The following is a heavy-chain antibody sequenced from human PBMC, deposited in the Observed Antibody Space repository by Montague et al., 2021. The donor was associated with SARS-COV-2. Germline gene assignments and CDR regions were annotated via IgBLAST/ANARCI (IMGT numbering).Heavy chain of an antibody. D-gene: IGHD6-13*01. CDR3: ARAESPSFSSSPFDY. V-gene: IGHV4-31*03. Sequence: TLSLTCIVSGGSISSGGYYWSWIRQPPGKGLEWIGYIYYSGSTYYNPSLKSRLSISLDTSKNHFSLRLSSVTAADTAGYYCARAESPSFSSSPFDYWGQGTLVTVSS. J-gene: IGHJ4*02. CDR2: IYYSGST. CDR1: GGSISSGGYY.